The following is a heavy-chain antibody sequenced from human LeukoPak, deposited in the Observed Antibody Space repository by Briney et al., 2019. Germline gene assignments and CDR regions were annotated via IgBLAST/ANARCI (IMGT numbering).Heavy chain of an antibody. V-gene: IGHV4-59*01. J-gene: IGHJ4*02. Sequence: SETLSLTCTVSGGSISSYYWSWLRQPPGKGLEWIGYIYYSGSTNYNPSLKSRVTISVDTSKNQFSLKLSSVTAADTAVYYCARDLIAAAGGLDYWGQGTLVTASS. CDR2: IYYSGST. CDR3: ARDLIAAAGGLDY. D-gene: IGHD6-13*01. CDR1: GGSISSYY.